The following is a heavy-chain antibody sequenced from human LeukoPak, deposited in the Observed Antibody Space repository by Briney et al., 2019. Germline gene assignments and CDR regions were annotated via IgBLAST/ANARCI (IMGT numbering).Heavy chain of an antibody. Sequence: SETLSLTCAVYGAPFSDYYWSWIRQPPGKGLEWIGEINHSGSTSYNPSLKGRVTISVDTSKNQFSLKLSSVTAADTAVYYCARETGTHAGGFDPWGQGTLVTVSS. V-gene: IGHV4-34*01. D-gene: IGHD1-7*01. CDR2: INHSGST. CDR1: GAPFSDYY. CDR3: ARETGTHAGGFDP. J-gene: IGHJ5*02.